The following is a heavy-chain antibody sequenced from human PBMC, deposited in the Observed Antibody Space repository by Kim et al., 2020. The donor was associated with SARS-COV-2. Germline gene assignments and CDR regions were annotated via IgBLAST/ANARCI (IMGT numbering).Heavy chain of an antibody. Sequence: GGSLRLSCAASGFTFSSYGMHWVRQAPGKGLEWVAVISYDGSNKYYADSVKGRFTISRDNSKNTLYLQMNSLRAEDTAVYYCAKDRGSSSWYWGYGMDVWGQGTTVTVSS. V-gene: IGHV3-30*18. CDR2: ISYDGSNK. D-gene: IGHD6-13*01. J-gene: IGHJ6*02. CDR1: GFTFSSYG. CDR3: AKDRGSSSWYWGYGMDV.